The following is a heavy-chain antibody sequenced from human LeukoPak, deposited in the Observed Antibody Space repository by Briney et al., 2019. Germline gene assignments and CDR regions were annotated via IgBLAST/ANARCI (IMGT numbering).Heavy chain of an antibody. V-gene: IGHV3-48*04. J-gene: IGHJ3*02. CDR2: ISGGRSST. Sequence: PGGSLRLSCAASGFTFSTYSMNWVRQAPGKGLEWVSYISGGRSSTYYADSVEGRFTISRDNAKNSLYLQVNSLRAEDTAVYYCARGEYSNNGRAFDIWGQGTMVTVSS. CDR1: GFTFSTYS. D-gene: IGHD4-11*01. CDR3: ARGEYSNNGRAFDI.